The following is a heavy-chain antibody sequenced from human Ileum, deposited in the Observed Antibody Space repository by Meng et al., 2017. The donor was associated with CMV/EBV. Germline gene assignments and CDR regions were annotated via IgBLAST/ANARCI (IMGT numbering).Heavy chain of an antibody. D-gene: IGHD2-21*01. V-gene: IGHV1-2*02. CDR2: INPNSGGT. Sequence: SGYTFTGSCMHWVRQAPGQGLEWMGWINPNSGGTKYAQKFQGRVTMTRDTSISTAYMELSSLRSDDTAVYYCARDIVVMPNARGYGYWGQGTLVTVSS. J-gene: IGHJ4*02. CDR1: GYTFTGSC. CDR3: ARDIVVMPNARGYGY.